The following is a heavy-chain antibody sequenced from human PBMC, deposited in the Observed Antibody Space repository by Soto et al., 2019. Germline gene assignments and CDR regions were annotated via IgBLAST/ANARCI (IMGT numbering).Heavy chain of an antibody. Sequence: SETLSLTCAVSGYSISSGYYWGWIRQPPGKGLEWIGSIYHSGSTYYNPSLKSRVTISVDTSKNQFSLKLSSVTAADTAVYYCARDRVDTDMVTRNFYYYGMDVWGQGTTVTVSS. V-gene: IGHV4-38-2*02. J-gene: IGHJ6*02. CDR3: ARDRVDTDMVTRNFYYYGMDV. CDR2: IYHSGST. CDR1: GYSISSGYY. D-gene: IGHD5-18*01.